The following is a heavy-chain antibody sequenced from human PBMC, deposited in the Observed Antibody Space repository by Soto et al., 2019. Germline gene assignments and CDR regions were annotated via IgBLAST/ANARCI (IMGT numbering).Heavy chain of an antibody. V-gene: IGHV1-46*01. CDR1: GYTFTSYY. Sequence: ASVKVSCQASGYTFTSYYMHLVRQAPGQGLERKGIINPSGGSTSYAQKIQGRVTMNRDTSTSTVYMGLSSLRSEDTAVYYCSREDSSSSELRTYYYGMDVWGQGTTVTVSS. CDR3: SREDSSSSELRTYYYGMDV. CDR2: INPSGGST. J-gene: IGHJ6*02. D-gene: IGHD6-6*01.